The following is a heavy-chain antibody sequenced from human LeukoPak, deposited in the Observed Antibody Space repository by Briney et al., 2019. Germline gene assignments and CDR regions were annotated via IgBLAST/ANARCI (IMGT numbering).Heavy chain of an antibody. V-gene: IGHV3-74*01. J-gene: IGHJ4*02. Sequence: GRSLRLSCAASGSTLSRYWMHWVRQAPGKGLVWVSRVKSDGSNTIYADSVKGRFTISRDNAKNTLYLQMDSLRAEDTAVYYCTTGIGNYYYYWGQGTLVTVAS. CDR2: VKSDGSNT. D-gene: IGHD3-10*01. CDR3: TTGIGNYYYY. CDR1: GSTLSRYW.